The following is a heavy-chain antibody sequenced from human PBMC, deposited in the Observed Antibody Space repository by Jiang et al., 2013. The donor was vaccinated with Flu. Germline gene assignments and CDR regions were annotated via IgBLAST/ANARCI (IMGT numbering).Heavy chain of an antibody. D-gene: IGHD1-1*01. CDR2: IYYSGST. CDR3: ARQVQGYYYYYGMDV. Sequence: GSGLVKPSETLSLTCTVSGGSISSSSYYWGWIRQPPGKGLEWIGSIYYSGSTYYNPSLKSRVTISVDTSKNQFSLKLSSVTAADTAVYYCARQVQGYYYYYGMDVWGQGTTGHRLL. J-gene: IGHJ6*02. CDR1: GGSISSSSYY. V-gene: IGHV4-39*01.